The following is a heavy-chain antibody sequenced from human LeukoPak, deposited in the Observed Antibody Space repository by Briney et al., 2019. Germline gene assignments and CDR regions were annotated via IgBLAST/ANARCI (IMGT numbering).Heavy chain of an antibody. CDR1: GFTFSRYG. J-gene: IGHJ3*02. CDR2: ISISSNYK. CDR3: ARTLTARYSSSWYYGDAAFDI. Sequence: GGSLRLSCAASGFTFSRYGMNWVRQAPGRGLEWVSSISISSNYKYYPDSLKGRFTISRDNAKNSLYLQMNSLRAEDTAVYYCARTLTARYSSSWYYGDAAFDIWGQGTMVTVSS. D-gene: IGHD6-13*01. V-gene: IGHV3-21*01.